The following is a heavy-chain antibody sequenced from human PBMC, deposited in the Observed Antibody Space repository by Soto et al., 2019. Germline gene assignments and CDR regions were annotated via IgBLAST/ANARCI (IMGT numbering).Heavy chain of an antibody. V-gene: IGHV1-3*01. CDR2: INAGNGNT. CDR3: ARSIVVVTALDY. J-gene: IGHJ4*02. D-gene: IGHD2-21*02. Sequence: GASVKVSCQASGYTFTSFAMHWGRPAPGQRLEWMGWINAGNGNTKYSQKFQGRVTITRDTSASTAYMELSSLRSEDTAVYYCARSIVVVTALDYWGQGTLVTVSS. CDR1: GYTFTSFA.